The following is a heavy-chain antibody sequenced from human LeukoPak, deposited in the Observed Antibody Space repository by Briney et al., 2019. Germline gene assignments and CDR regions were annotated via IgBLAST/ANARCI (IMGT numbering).Heavy chain of an antibody. Sequence: PSETLSLTCAVSGSSITGYYWSWIRQPPGKGLEWIGDISNSVTNNYNPSLKSRVTISVDKSKKQVSLRLKSLTAADTAVYFCAGADLTNQYASGAFHHWGQGSLVTVSS. D-gene: IGHD3-10*01. CDR2: ISNSVTN. CDR1: GSSITGYY. CDR3: AGADLTNQYASGAFHH. J-gene: IGHJ1*01. V-gene: IGHV4-59*01.